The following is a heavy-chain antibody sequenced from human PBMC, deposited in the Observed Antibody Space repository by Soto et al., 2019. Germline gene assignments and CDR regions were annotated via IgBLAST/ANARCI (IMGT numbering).Heavy chain of an antibody. Sequence: GGALRLSCAASGFTFSSYEMNWVRQAPGKGLEWVSYISSSGSTIYYADSVKGRFTISRDNAKNSLYLQMNSLRAEDTAVYYCARDTLVVPAAIVYYGMDVWGKGTTVTV. V-gene: IGHV3-48*03. CDR1: GFTFSSYE. CDR3: ARDTLVVPAAIVYYGMDV. CDR2: ISSSGSTI. J-gene: IGHJ6*04. D-gene: IGHD2-2*01.